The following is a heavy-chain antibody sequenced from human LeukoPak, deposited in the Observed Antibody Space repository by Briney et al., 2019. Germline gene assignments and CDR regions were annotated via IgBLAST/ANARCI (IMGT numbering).Heavy chain of an antibody. V-gene: IGHV4-59*01. CDR2: IYYSGST. D-gene: IGHD2-2*02. CDR3: ARALGKYQLLYGYYYYYMDV. CDR1: GGSISSYY. Sequence: KPSETLSLTCTVSGGSISSYYWSWIRQPPGKGLEWIGYIYYSGSTNYNPSLKSRVTISVDTSKNQFSLKLSSVTAADTAVYYCARALGKYQLLYGYYYYYMDVWGKGTTVTVSS. J-gene: IGHJ6*03.